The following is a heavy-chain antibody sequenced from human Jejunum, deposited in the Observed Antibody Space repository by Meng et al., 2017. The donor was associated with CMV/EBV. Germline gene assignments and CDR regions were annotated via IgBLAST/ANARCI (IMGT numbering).Heavy chain of an antibody. J-gene: IGHJ6*02. D-gene: IGHD3-3*01. CDR1: GFPFNPYA. CDR3: ARDLESEQRDYGLDV. CDR2: ISSDGTKK. V-gene: IGHV3-30*04. Sequence: GFPFNPYAIHWVRQAPGKGLEWVAIISSDGTKKDYADSVKGRFTISRDNSKNMIYVQMISLRPEDTAVYYCARDLESEQRDYGLDVWGQGTTVTVSS.